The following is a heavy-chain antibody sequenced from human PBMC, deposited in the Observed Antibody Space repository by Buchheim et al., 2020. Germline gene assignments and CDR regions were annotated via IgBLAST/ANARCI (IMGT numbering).Heavy chain of an antibody. D-gene: IGHD5-24*01. CDR2: TWYDGSHP. CDR3: ARGAEKSTDNYFDY. J-gene: IGHJ4*02. CDR1: GFSFSTYP. V-gene: IGHV3-33*08. Sequence: QLVESGGGLVQPGGSLRLSCAAAGFSFSTYPMHWVRQAPGKGLEWVAVTWYDGSHPYYADSVKGRFTISRDNSKNTLYLQMNSLRAEDTAVYYCARGAEKSTDNYFDYWGQGTL.